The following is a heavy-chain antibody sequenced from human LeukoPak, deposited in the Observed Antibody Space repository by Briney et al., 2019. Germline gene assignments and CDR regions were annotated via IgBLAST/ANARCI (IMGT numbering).Heavy chain of an antibody. D-gene: IGHD5-24*01. J-gene: IGHJ4*02. CDR3: ARTEWLHLDY. CDR1: GFTFTTYT. Sequence: GGSLRLSCAASGFTFTTYTMNWVRQAPGKGLEWVSSIRSSGTYIYYADSVKGRFTISRDNAKNSLYLQMNSLRAEDTAVYYCARTEWLHLDYWGQGTLVTVSS. V-gene: IGHV3-21*01. CDR2: IRSSGTYI.